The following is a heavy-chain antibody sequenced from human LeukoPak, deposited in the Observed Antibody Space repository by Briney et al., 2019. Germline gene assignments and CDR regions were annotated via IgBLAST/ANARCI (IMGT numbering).Heavy chain of an antibody. CDR2: IIPIFGTA. D-gene: IGHD1-26*01. CDR1: GGTFSSYA. J-gene: IGHJ4*02. CDR3: AGGGASYYFDY. Sequence: ASVKVSCKASGGTFSSYAISWVRQAPGQGLEWMGGIIPIFGTANYAQKFQGRVTITADESTSTAYMELSSLRSEDTAVYYCAGGGASYYFDYWGQGTLVTVSS. V-gene: IGHV1-69*13.